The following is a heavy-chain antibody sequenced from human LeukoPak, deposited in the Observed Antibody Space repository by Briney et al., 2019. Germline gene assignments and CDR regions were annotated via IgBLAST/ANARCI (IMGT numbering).Heavy chain of an antibody. V-gene: IGHV4-59*01. Sequence: SETLSLTCTVSGGSISSYYWSWIRQPPGKGLEWIGYIYYSGSTNYNPSLKSRVTISVDTSKNQFSLKLSSVTAADMAVYYCARGRFHDAFDIWGQGTMVTVSS. J-gene: IGHJ3*02. CDR2: IYYSGST. CDR3: ARGRFHDAFDI. D-gene: IGHD3-10*01. CDR1: GGSISSYY.